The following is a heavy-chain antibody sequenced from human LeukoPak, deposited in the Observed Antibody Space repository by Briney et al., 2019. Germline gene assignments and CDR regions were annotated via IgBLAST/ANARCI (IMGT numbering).Heavy chain of an antibody. CDR1: GGTFSSYA. V-gene: IGHV1-69*13. D-gene: IGHD3-9*01. CDR3: ARTGVLTGALY. Sequence: GASVTVSCKASGGTFSSYAISWVRQAPGRGLEWMGGIIPIFGTANNAQKLQGRVTITADESTSTAYMELSSLRSEDTAVYYCARTGVLTGALYWGQGTLVTVSS. CDR2: IIPIFGTA. J-gene: IGHJ4*02.